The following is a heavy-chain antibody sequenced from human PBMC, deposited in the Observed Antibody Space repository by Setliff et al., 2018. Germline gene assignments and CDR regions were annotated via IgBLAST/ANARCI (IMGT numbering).Heavy chain of an antibody. CDR1: GYTFTGYY. V-gene: IGHV1-2*04. Sequence: ASVKVSCKVSGYTFTGYYMHWVRQAPGQGLEWMGWINPNSGGTNYAQKFQGWVTMTRDTSISTAYMELSRLRSDDTAVYYCARGRRITMIVVPPGVFDIWGQGTMVTVSS. CDR2: INPNSGGT. CDR3: ARGRRITMIVVPPGVFDI. J-gene: IGHJ3*02. D-gene: IGHD3-22*01.